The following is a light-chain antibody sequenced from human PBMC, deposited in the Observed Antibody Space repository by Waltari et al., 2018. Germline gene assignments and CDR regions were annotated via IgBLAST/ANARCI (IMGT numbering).Light chain of an antibody. CDR1: QDIRLD. J-gene: IGKJ1*01. V-gene: IGKV1-6*01. Sequence: AIQMTQSPSSLSASVGDSVTISCRASQDIRLDLAWYQQKPGKAPNLLIYAASNLQSGVPSRFSGSGSGTDFTLTISSLQPEDFATYYCLQDYNYPRTFGQGTKVEIK. CDR3: LQDYNYPRT. CDR2: AAS.